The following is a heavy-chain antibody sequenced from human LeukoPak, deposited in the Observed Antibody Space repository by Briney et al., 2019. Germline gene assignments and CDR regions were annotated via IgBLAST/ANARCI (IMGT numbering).Heavy chain of an antibody. CDR2: INPHSGGT. J-gene: IGHJ4*02. D-gene: IGHD3-22*01. Sequence: ASVKVSCTASGYTFTGYYMHWVRQAPGQGLEWMGWINPHSGGTNSAQKFQGRVTMTRDTSISTDYMELNNLRSDDAAVYYCARNRYYYYSSGYYDFDYWGQGALVAVSS. CDR1: GYTFTGYY. V-gene: IGHV1-2*02. CDR3: ARNRYYYYSSGYYDFDY.